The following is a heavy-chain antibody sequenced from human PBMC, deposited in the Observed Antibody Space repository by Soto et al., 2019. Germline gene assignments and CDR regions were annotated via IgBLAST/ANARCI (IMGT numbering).Heavy chain of an antibody. J-gene: IGHJ4*02. CDR1: GFTFSSYA. D-gene: IGHD6-13*01. CDR3: AKDLRRSSWSYFAY. V-gene: IGHV3-23*01. CDR2: ISGSGGST. Sequence: TGGSLRLSCAASGFTFSSYAMSWVRQAPGKGLEWVSAISGSGGSTYYADSVKGRFTISRDNSKNTLYLQMNSLRAEDTAVYYCAKDLRRSSWSYFAYWGQGTPVTVSS.